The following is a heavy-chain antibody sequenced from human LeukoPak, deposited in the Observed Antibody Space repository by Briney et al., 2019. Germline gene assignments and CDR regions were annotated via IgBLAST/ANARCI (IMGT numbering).Heavy chain of an antibody. V-gene: IGHV3-30*02. J-gene: IGHJ4*02. Sequence: GGSLRLSCAASCFTFSRHGMNWVRQAPGKGLEWVAFRRNDGSNSYYADSVKGRLTISRDNSKNTLYLQMNSLGPEDTSVYYCAKNPPFYDSAGFRNFGYWGQSTLVTVSS. D-gene: IGHD3-22*01. CDR2: RRNDGSNS. CDR1: CFTFSRHG. CDR3: AKNPPFYDSAGFRNFGY.